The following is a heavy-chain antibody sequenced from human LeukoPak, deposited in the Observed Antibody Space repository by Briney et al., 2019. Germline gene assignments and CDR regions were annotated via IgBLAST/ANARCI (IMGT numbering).Heavy chain of an antibody. J-gene: IGHJ6*02. V-gene: IGHV3-48*04. Sequence: GGSLRLSCAASGFTFSDYSMNWVRQAPGKGLEWVSYISSSGGTIYYADSVKGRFTISRDNAKNSLYLQMNSLRAEDTAVYYCARAVLYYYYGMDVWGQGTTVTVSS. CDR1: GFTFSDYS. CDR2: ISSSGGTI. CDR3: ARAVLYYYYGMDV.